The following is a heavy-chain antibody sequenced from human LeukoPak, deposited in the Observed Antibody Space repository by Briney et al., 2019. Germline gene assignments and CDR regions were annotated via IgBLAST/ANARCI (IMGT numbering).Heavy chain of an antibody. J-gene: IGHJ6*03. CDR3: AKNDYYYYMDV. V-gene: IGHV3-23*01. CDR2: ISDSGGST. CDR1: GFTFSSYA. Sequence: GGSLRLSCAASGFTFSSYAMSWVRQPPGKGLEWVSAISDSGGSTHDADSVKGRFTISRDNSKNTLYLQMNSLRAEDTAVYYCAKNDYYYYMDVWGKGTTVTVSS.